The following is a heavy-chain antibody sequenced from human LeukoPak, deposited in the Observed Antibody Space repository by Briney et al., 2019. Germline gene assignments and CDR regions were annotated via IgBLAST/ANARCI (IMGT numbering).Heavy chain of an antibody. V-gene: IGHV3-74*01. CDR2: INTDGSST. CDR1: GFTFSSYW. CDR3: ARGWDSGSYYEH. Sequence: QPGGSLRLSCAASGFTFSSYWMHWVRQAPGKGLVWVSRINTDGSSTSYADSVKGRFTISRDNAKNTLYLQMNSLRAEDTAVYYCARGWDSGSYYEHWGQGTLVTVSS. J-gene: IGHJ1*01. D-gene: IGHD1-26*01.